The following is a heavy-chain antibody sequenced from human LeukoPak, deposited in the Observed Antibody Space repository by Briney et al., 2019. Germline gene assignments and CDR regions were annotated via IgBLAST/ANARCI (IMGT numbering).Heavy chain of an antibody. J-gene: IGHJ3*02. CDR1: GFTFINYA. CDR3: AKDGGSIVVPKGSFDI. CDR2: ISGSGGST. V-gene: IGHV3-23*01. Sequence: GGSLRLSCGVSGFTFINYAMSWVRQTPGRGLEWVSFISGSGGSTYYADSVKGRFTISRDNSRNTLYLHMSSLKVEDTAVYYCAKDGGSIVVPKGSFDIWGQGTVVTVSS. D-gene: IGHD2-15*01.